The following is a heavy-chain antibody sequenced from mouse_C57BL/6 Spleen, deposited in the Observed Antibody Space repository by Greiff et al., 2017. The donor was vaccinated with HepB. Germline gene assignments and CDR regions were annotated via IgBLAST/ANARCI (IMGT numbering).Heavy chain of an antibody. CDR1: GFTFSSYA. CDR2: ISSGGDYI. Sequence: EVKLQESGEGLVKPGGSLKLSCAASGFTFSSYAMSWVRQTPEKRLEWVAYISSGGDYIYYADTVKGRFTISRDNARNTLYLQMSSLKSEDTAMYYCTREYYGSSYGYFDVWGTGTTVTVSS. V-gene: IGHV5-9-1*02. J-gene: IGHJ1*03. CDR3: TREYYGSSYGYFDV. D-gene: IGHD1-1*01.